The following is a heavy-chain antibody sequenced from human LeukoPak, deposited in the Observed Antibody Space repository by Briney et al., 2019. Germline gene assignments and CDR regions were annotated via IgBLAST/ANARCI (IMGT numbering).Heavy chain of an antibody. V-gene: IGHV3-74*01. Sequence: PGGSLRLSCAASGFTFSSYWMHWVRQAPGKGLVWVSRINSDGSSTSYADSVKGRFTISRDNAKNTLYLQMNSLRAEDTAVYYCARDPKLGMHPHHPPPPWFDPWGQGTLVTVSS. J-gene: IGHJ5*02. CDR1: GFTFSSYW. CDR3: ARDPKLGMHPHHPPPPWFDP. CDR2: INSDGSST. D-gene: IGHD7-27*01.